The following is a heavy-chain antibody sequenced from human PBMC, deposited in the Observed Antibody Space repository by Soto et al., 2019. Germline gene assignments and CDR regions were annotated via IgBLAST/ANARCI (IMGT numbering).Heavy chain of an antibody. CDR2: ISPGSRYP. J-gene: IGHJ5*02. Sequence: PGGSLRLSCAVSGFTFGDSYMSWIRQAPGKGLEWLSYISPGSRYPAYADSVKGRFTISRDNAKRSLYLQMMSLTAEDTAIYYCVRGGGGGLFDPWGQGTMVTASS. D-gene: IGHD2-15*01. CDR1: GFTFGDSY. V-gene: IGHV3-11*06. CDR3: VRGGGGGLFDP.